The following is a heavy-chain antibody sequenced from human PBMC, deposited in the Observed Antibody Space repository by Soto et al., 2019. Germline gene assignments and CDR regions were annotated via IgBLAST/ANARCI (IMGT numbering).Heavy chain of an antibody. CDR2: ISSSSSTI. CDR1: GFTFSSYS. CDR3: ARDHTYCSSTSCYNGDYGMDV. V-gene: IGHV3-48*02. J-gene: IGHJ6*02. Sequence: GGSLRLSCAASGFTFSSYSMNWVRQAPGKGLEWVSYISSSSSTIYYADSVKGRFTISRDNAKNSLYRQMNSLRDEDTAVYYCARDHTYCSSTSCYNGDYGMDVWGQGTTVTVSS. D-gene: IGHD2-2*02.